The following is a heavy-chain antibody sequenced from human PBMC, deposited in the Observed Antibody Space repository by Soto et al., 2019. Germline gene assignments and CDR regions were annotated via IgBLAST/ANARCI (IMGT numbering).Heavy chain of an antibody. Sequence: TSETLSLTCAVYGGSFNGYYWSWIRQPPGKGLEWIGEVHHGGNTNYNPSLKSRVTISGDTSKKQFSLTLSSVTAADTAVYYCARHATGTAMVLPRASWGHGTLVTVSS. D-gene: IGHD5-18*01. CDR3: ARHATGTAMVLPRAS. CDR1: GGSFNGYY. V-gene: IGHV4-34*01. CDR2: VHHGGNT. J-gene: IGHJ5*01.